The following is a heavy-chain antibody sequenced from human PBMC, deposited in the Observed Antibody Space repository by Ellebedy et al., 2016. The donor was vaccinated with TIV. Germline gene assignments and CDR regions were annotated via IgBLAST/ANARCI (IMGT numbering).Heavy chain of an antibody. CDR3: ARVPPLPLGDLSLLRAFAFDI. D-gene: IGHD3-16*02. J-gene: IGHJ3*02. V-gene: IGHV4-31*03. CDR1: GDSISSGGYY. CDR2: IFYSGST. Sequence: SETLSLXXTVSGDSISSGGYYWSWIRQHPGKGLEWIGNIFYSGSTYSNPSLKSRVTISVDTSKNQFSLKLSSVTAADTAVYYCARVPPLPLGDLSLLRAFAFDIWGQGAMVTVSS.